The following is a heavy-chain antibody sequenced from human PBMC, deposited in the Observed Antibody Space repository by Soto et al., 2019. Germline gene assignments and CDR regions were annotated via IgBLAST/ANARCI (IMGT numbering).Heavy chain of an antibody. CDR1: GASINGYC. J-gene: IGHJ2*01. CDR3: ARMITATGTEYFDL. D-gene: IGHD6-13*01. Sequence: SETLALTCTVSGASINGYCWNWIRQPPGEGLEWIGYIYYSGNTNYNSFLKSRVTMSVDTSKNQFSLNLTSVTPADTAVYYCARMITATGTEYFDLWGRGALVTVSS. CDR2: IYYSGNT. V-gene: IGHV4-59*13.